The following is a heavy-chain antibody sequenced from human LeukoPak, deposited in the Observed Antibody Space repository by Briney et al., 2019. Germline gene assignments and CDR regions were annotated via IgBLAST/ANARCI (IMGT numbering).Heavy chain of an antibody. J-gene: IGHJ4*02. Sequence: GGSLRLSCVASGFIFSSYSMNWVRQAPGKGLEWVSVFYTSGSTYYADSVKGRFTISRDNSKNTLYLEMNSLRAEDTAVYHCARGRPGYYFDYWGQGTLVTVSS. CDR3: ARGRPGYYFDY. CDR2: FYTSGST. CDR1: GFIFSSYS. V-gene: IGHV3-53*01. D-gene: IGHD1-1*01.